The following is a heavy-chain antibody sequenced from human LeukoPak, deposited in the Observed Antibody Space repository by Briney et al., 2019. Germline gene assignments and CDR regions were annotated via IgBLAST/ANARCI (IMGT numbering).Heavy chain of an antibody. CDR1: GFTFSSYS. V-gene: IGHV3-21*01. D-gene: IGHD4-17*01. Sequence: GGSLRLSCAASGFTFSSYSLNWVRQAPGKGLEGVASIDYSSNYIYYTDSVKGRFTISRDNARHSLYLQMNSLRAEDTAVYYCARDSNYDYGDYVLDYWGQGTLVTVSS. J-gene: IGHJ4*02. CDR3: ARDSNYDYGDYVLDY. CDR2: IDYSSNYI.